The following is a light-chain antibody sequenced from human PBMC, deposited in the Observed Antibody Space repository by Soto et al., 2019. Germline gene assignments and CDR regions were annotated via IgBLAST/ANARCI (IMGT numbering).Light chain of an antibody. Sequence: LLTQSPGTLSLSPGEGATLSCRASQSVSNSLAWYQQRPGQAPRLLIYEASDRATGIPDKFSGSGSGTDFTLTISSLEPEDFAFYYSQHRSHRPLSFGQGTNDDIK. CDR2: EAS. CDR1: QSVSNS. CDR3: QHRSHRPLS. V-gene: IGKV3-11*01. J-gene: IGKJ1*01.